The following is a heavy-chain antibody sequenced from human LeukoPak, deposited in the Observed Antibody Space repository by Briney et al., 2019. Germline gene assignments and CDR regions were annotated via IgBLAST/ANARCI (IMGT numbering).Heavy chain of an antibody. D-gene: IGHD3-22*01. V-gene: IGHV1-2*02. CDR1: GYTFTGYY. CDR2: INPNSGGT. CDR3: ARGLGSYDSSEYTWPVISF. J-gene: IGHJ4*02. Sequence: ASVKVSCKASGYTFTGYYMHWVRQAPGQGLEWMGWINPNSGGTNYAQKFQGRVTMTRDTSISTAYMELSRLRSDDTAVYYCARGLGSYDSSEYTWPVISFWGQGTLVTVSS.